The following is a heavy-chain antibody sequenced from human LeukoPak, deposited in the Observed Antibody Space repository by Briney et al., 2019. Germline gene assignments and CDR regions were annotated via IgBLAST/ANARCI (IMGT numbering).Heavy chain of an antibody. CDR1: GGSISSYY. Sequence: SETLSLTCTVSGGSISSYYWGWIRQPPGKGLEWIGYIYYSGSTNYNPSLKSRVTISVDTSKNQFSLKLSSVTAADTAVYYCARGHCSGGSCSYWYFDLWGRGTLVTVSS. CDR2: IYYSGST. V-gene: IGHV4-59*01. J-gene: IGHJ2*01. D-gene: IGHD2-15*01. CDR3: ARGHCSGGSCSYWYFDL.